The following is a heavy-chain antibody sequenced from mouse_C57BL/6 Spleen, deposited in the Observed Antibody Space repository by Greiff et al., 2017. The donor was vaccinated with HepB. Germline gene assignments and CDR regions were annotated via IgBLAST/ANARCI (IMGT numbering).Heavy chain of an antibody. CDR1: GYSFTGYY. CDR3: ARPYYYGGAMDY. J-gene: IGHJ4*01. CDR2: INPSTGGT. Sequence: EVQLVESGPELVKPGASVKISCKASGYSFTGYYMNWVKQSPEKSLEWIGEINPSTGGTTYNQKFKAKATLTVDKSSSTAYMQLKSLTSEDSAVYYCARPYYYGGAMDYWGQGTSVTVSS. V-gene: IGHV1-42*01. D-gene: IGHD1-1*01.